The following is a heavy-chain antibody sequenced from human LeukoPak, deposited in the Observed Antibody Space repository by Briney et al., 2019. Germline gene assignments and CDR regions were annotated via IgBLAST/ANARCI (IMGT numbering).Heavy chain of an antibody. V-gene: IGHV4-59*08. CDR2: IYYSGST. CDR1: GGSISGSH. D-gene: IGHD6-13*01. Sequence: SETLSLTCTVSGGSISGSHWSWIRQPPGKGLEWIGYIYYSGSTNYNPSLKSRVTISVDTSKNQFSLKLSSVTAADTAVYYCARHPSSSWNWYFDLWGRGTLVTVSS. J-gene: IGHJ2*01. CDR3: ARHPSSSWNWYFDL.